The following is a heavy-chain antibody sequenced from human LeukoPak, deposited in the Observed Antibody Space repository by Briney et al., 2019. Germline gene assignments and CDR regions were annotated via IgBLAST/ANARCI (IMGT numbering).Heavy chain of an antibody. CDR3: ARIVVYYMDV. CDR1: GYTFTSYY. Sequence: ASVKVSCKASGYTFTSYYMHWVRQAPGQGLEWMGIINPSGGSTSYAQKFQGRVTMTRNTSISTAYMELSSLRSEDTAVYYCARIVVYYMDVWGKGTTVTISS. V-gene: IGHV1-46*01. J-gene: IGHJ6*03. D-gene: IGHD3-22*01. CDR2: INPSGGST.